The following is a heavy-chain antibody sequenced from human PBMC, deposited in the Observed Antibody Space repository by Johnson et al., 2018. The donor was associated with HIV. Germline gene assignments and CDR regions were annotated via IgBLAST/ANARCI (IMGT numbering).Heavy chain of an antibody. J-gene: IGHJ3*02. CDR1: GFTFSNYG. Sequence: QVQLVESGGGVVQPGRSLRLSCAASGFTFSNYGMHWVSQAPGKGLEWVAVIWFDESNKYYADSVKGRFTISRDNSKNTLYLQMNSLRVEDTAVYYCVKEGITMEVDIWGQGTMVTVSS. CDR3: VKEGITMEVDI. CDR2: IWFDESNK. D-gene: IGHD3-10*01. V-gene: IGHV3-33*06.